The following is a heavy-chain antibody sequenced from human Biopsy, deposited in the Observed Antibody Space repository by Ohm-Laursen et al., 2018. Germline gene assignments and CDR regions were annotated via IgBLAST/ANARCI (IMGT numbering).Heavy chain of an antibody. CDR1: GYTFTTYY. V-gene: IGHV1-46*01. CDR2: INPGGNST. J-gene: IGHJ4*02. CDR3: VLASFDY. Sequence: ASVKVSCKASGYTFTTYYIHWVRQAPGQGLEWMGIINPGGNSTAYTQNFQGRVTMNWDTSTTTVYMELNSLRSEDTAVYYCVLASFDYWGQGTLVTVPS.